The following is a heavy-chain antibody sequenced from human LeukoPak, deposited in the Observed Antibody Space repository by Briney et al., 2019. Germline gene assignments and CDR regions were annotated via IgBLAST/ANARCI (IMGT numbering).Heavy chain of an antibody. V-gene: IGHV1-18*01. CDR1: GYTFTNNG. CDR3: TRDTIYAKGDY. D-gene: IGHD2/OR15-2a*01. Sequence: ASVKLSCKASGYTFTNNGISWMRQAPGQAPEWMGWISPYNGNTHYTPNLRGRLTMTTETSTSTAYMELRSLTSDDTAVYYCTRDTIYAKGDYWGQGTLVTVS. J-gene: IGHJ4*02. CDR2: ISPYNGNT.